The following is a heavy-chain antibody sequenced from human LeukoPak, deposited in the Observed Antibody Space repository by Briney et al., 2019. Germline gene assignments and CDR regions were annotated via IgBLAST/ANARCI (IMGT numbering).Heavy chain of an antibody. CDR3: ARDGRDRGFTAMARGYYYYGMDV. D-gene: IGHD5-18*01. J-gene: IGHJ6*02. Sequence: PGGSLRLSCAASGFTFSDYYMSWIRQAPGKGLEWVSYISSSGSTIYYADSVKGRFTISRDNAKNSLYLQMNSLRAEDTAVYYCARDGRDRGFTAMARGYYYYGMDVWGQGTTVTVSS. CDR2: ISSSGSTI. CDR1: GFTFSDYY. V-gene: IGHV3-11*01.